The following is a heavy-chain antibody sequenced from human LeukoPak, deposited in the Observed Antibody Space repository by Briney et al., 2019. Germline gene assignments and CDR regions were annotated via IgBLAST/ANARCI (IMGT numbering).Heavy chain of an antibody. D-gene: IGHD3-3*01. CDR2: IYTSGST. V-gene: IGHV4-4*07. J-gene: IGHJ4*02. CDR1: GGSISNNY. Sequence: PSETLSLTCTVSGGSISNNYWSWIRQPPGKGLEWIGRIYTSGSTNYNPSLKSRVTMSVDTSKNQFSLKLSSVTAADTAVYYCARERLRFLEWSGTYDYWGQGTLVTVSS. CDR3: ARERLRFLEWSGTYDY.